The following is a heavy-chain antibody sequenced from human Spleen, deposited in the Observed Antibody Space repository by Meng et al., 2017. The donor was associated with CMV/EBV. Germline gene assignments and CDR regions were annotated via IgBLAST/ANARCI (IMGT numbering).Heavy chain of an antibody. CDR1: GFTFSSYS. Sequence: ESLKISCAASGFTFSSYSMNWVRQAPGKGLEWVSSISSSSSYIYYADSVKGRFTISRDNAKNSLYLQMNSLRAEDTAVYYCARLHCSSTSCYNYYYYYGMDVWGQGTTVTVSS. CDR2: ISSSSSYI. V-gene: IGHV3-21*01. CDR3: ARLHCSSTSCYNYYYYYGMDV. D-gene: IGHD2-2*01. J-gene: IGHJ6*02.